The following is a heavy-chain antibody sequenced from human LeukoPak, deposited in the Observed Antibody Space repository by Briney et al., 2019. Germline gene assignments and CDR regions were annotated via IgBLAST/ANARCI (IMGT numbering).Heavy chain of an antibody. D-gene: IGHD5-24*01. J-gene: IGHJ4*02. CDR1: GFTFSSYW. CDR2: IKQDGSEK. CDR3: ARLEMATIRAVGIS. V-gene: IGHV3-7*01. Sequence: GGSLRLSCAGSGFTFSSYWMSWVRQAPGKGLEWVANIKQDGSEKYYVDSVKGRFTISRDNAKNSLYLQMNSLRAEDTAVYYCARLEMATIRAVGISWGQGTLVTVSS.